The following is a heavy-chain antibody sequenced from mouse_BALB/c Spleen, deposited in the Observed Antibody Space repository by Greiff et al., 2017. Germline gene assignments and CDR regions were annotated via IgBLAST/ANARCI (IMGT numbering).Heavy chain of an antibody. CDR1: GFTFSSFG. D-gene: IGHD2-1*01. J-gene: IGHJ3*01. Sequence: DVHLVESGGGLVQPGGSRKLSCAASGFTFSSFGMHWVRQAPEKGLEWVAYISSGSSTIYYADTVKGRFTISRDNPKNTLFLQMTSLRSEDTAMYYCAREGGYYASWFAYWGQGTLVTVSA. CDR2: ISSGSSTI. CDR3: AREGGYYASWFAY. V-gene: IGHV5-17*02.